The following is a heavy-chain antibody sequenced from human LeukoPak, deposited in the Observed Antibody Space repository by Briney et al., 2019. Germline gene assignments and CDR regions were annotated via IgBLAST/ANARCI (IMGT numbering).Heavy chain of an antibody. V-gene: IGHV3-11*01. Sequence: GGSLRLSCAASGFTFSDYYMSWIRQAPGKGLEWVSYISSSGSTIYYADSVKGRFTISRDNAKNSLYLQMNSLRAEDTAVYYCARDQVLGRITMVRGVIGTYYYYGMDVWGQGTTVTVSS. J-gene: IGHJ6*02. D-gene: IGHD3-10*01. CDR3: ARDQVLGRITMVRGVIGTYYYYGMDV. CDR1: GFTFSDYY. CDR2: ISSSGSTI.